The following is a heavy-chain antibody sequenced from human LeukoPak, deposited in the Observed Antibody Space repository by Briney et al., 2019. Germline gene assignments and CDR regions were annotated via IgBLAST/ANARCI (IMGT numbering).Heavy chain of an antibody. V-gene: IGHV5-51*01. Sequence: GESLKISCKGSGYRFTSYWLGWVRQMPGKGLEWMGIIYPGDSDTRYSPSFQGQITISADKSVSTAYLQWSGLKASDTAIYYCASPLIGGGAFDIWGQGTMVTVSS. CDR2: IYPGDSDT. CDR1: GYRFTSYW. J-gene: IGHJ3*02. CDR3: ASPLIGGGAFDI. D-gene: IGHD3-16*01.